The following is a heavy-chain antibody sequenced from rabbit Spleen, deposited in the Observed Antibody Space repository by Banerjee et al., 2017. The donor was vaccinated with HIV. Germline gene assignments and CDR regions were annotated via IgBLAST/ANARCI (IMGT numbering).Heavy chain of an antibody. CDR1: GFSFSSNYW. Sequence: QQQLEESGGGLVKPGGTLTLTCKASGFSFSSNYWMYWARPAPGKGLEWIACIDTGSSGFTYFATWAKGRFTCSKTSSTTVTLQMTRLTAADTATYFCARDTSSSFSSYGMDLWGPGTLVTVS. J-gene: IGHJ6*01. D-gene: IGHD1-1*01. CDR3: ARDTSSSFSSYGMDL. V-gene: IGHV1S45*01. CDR2: IDTGSSGFT.